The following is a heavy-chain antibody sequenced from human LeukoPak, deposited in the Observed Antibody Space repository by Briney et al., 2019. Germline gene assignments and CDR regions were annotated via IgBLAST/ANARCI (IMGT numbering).Heavy chain of an antibody. Sequence: ASVKVSCKASGGTFSSYAISWVRQAPGQGLEWMGGIIPIFGTANYAQKFQGRVTITTDESTSTAYMELSSLRSEDTGVYYCARGYCSSTSCYGFDPWGQGTLVTVSS. J-gene: IGHJ5*02. CDR2: IIPIFGTA. V-gene: IGHV1-69*05. CDR3: ARGYCSSTSCYGFDP. CDR1: GGTFSSYA. D-gene: IGHD2-2*01.